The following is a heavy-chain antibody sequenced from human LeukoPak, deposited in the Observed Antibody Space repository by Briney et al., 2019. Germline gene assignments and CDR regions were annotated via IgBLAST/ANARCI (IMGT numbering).Heavy chain of an antibody. V-gene: IGHV3-11*01. J-gene: IGHJ4*02. D-gene: IGHD3-10*01. Sequence: GGSLRLSCAASGFTFSDYYMSWIRQAPGKGLEWVSYISSSGSTIYYADSVEGRFTISRDNAKNSLYLQMNSLRAEDTAVYYCARPQLLWFGELSQIDYWGQGTLVTVSS. CDR3: ARPQLLWFGELSQIDY. CDR2: ISSSGSTI. CDR1: GFTFSDYY.